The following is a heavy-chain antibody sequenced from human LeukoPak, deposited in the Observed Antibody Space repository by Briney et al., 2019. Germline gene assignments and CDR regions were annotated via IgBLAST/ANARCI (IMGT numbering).Heavy chain of an antibody. CDR3: AKDPGIAAAGTVYYYYGMDV. J-gene: IGHJ6*02. D-gene: IGHD6-13*01. CDR1: GFTFSSYA. V-gene: IGHV3-23*01. CDR2: ISGSGGST. Sequence: GGSLRLSCAASGFTFSSYAMSWVRQAPGKGLEWVSAISGSGGSTYYADPVKGRFTISRDNSKNTLYLQMNSLGAEDTAVYYCAKDPGIAAAGTVYYYYGMDVWGQGTTVTVSS.